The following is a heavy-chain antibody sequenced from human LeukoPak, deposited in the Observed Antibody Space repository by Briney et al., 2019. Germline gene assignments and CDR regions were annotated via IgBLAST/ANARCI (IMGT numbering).Heavy chain of an antibody. V-gene: IGHV4-39*07. CDR2: IYYSGST. D-gene: IGHD3-10*01. CDR3: ARRPYYYGSGSYYRY. J-gene: IGHJ4*02. CDR1: GGSISSSSYY. Sequence: SETLSLTCTVSGGSISSSSYYWGWIRQPPGKGLEWIGSIYYSGSTYYNPSLKSRVTISVDTSKNQFSLKLSSVTAADTAVYYCARRPYYYGSGSYYRYWGQGTLVTVSS.